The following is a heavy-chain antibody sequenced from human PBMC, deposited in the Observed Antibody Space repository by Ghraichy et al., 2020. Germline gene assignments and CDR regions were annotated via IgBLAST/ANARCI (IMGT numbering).Heavy chain of an antibody. Sequence: TLSLTCTVSGGSISSGGYYWSWIRQHPGKGLEWIGYIYYSGSTYYNPSLKSRVTISVDTSKNQFSLKLSSVTAADTAVYYCAREGIAAAGPGFDPWGQGTLVTVSS. CDR2: IYYSGST. CDR3: AREGIAAAGPGFDP. D-gene: IGHD6-13*01. CDR1: GGSISSGGYY. V-gene: IGHV4-31*03. J-gene: IGHJ5*02.